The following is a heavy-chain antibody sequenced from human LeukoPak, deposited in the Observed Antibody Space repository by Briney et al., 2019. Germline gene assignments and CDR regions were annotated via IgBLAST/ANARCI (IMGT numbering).Heavy chain of an antibody. D-gene: IGHD6-19*01. CDR2: ISDSSGTIT. CDR1: GFTFSRYG. J-gene: IGHJ4*02. Sequence: GGSLRLSCAASGFTFSRYGMTWVRQAPGKGLEWVSAISDSSGTITSYADSVKGRFTISRDNSKNTLYLQMNSLRVEDTATYYCASRGIAVYWGQGTLVTVSS. CDR3: ASRGIAVY. V-gene: IGHV3-23*01.